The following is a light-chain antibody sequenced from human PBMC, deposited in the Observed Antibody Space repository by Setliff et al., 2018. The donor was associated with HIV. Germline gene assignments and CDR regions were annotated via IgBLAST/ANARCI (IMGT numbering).Light chain of an antibody. J-gene: IGLJ1*01. Sequence: QSALAQPASVSGSPGQSITISCTGTSSDVGGYSYVSWYQQHPGKDPKLIIYEVRNRPSGVSNRFSGSKSGNTASLTISGLQAEDEADYYCSSYASSNTLPFGTGTKVTVL. CDR1: SSDVGGYSY. CDR2: EVR. CDR3: SSYASSNTLP. V-gene: IGLV2-14*01.